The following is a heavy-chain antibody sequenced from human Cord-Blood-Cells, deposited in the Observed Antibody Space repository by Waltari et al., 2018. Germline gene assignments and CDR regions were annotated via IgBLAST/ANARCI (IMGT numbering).Heavy chain of an antibody. D-gene: IGHD3-10*01. V-gene: IGHV3-23*01. CDR1: GFTFSSHA. J-gene: IGHJ4*02. CDR3: AKFMVRGVKGFDY. CDR2: ISGSGGST. Sequence: EVQLLESGGGLVQPGGSLRLSCAASGFTFSSHAMIWVRQAPGKGLEWVSAISGSGGSTYYADSVKGRFTISRDNSKNTLYLQMNSLRAEDTAVYYCAKFMVRGVKGFDYWGQGTLVTVSS.